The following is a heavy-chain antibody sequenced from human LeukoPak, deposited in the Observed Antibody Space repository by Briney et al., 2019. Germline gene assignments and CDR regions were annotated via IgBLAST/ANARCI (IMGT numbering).Heavy chain of an antibody. CDR2: ISGSGGTT. D-gene: IGHD4-17*01. V-gene: IGHV3-23*01. CDR1: GFTFSSYA. J-gene: IGHJ6*02. Sequence: GGSLRLSCAVSGFTFSSYAMSWVRQAPGKGLGWVSTISGSGGTTYYADSVKGRFTISRDNAKNSLYLQMNSLRAEDTAVYYCAREATVTYYYYGMDVWGQGTTVTVSS. CDR3: AREATVTYYYYGMDV.